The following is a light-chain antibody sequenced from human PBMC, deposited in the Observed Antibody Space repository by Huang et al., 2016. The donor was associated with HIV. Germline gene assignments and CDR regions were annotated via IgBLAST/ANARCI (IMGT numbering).Light chain of an antibody. J-gene: IGKJ4*01. CDR3: QQYDSLVT. CDR2: DAS. Sequence: DFQMTQSPSSLSASVGDRVTMTCQASQDINNYLNWYQQKPGKAPKLLIYDASSMETGVPSRFSGSGSGTDFTFTISSLQPEDIATYYCQQYDSLVTFGGGTRVEIK. V-gene: IGKV1-33*01. CDR1: QDINNY.